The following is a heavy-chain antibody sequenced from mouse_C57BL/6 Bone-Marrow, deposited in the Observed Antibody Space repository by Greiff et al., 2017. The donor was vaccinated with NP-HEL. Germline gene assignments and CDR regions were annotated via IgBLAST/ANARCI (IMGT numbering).Heavy chain of an antibody. CDR3: ARRDSSGYYAMDY. D-gene: IGHD3-2*02. CDR1: GYTFTSYW. Sequence: VQLQQPGAELVRPGSSVKLSCKASGYTFTSYWMHWVKQRPIQGLEWIGNIDPSDSETHYNQKFKDKATLNVDKSSSTAYMPLSSLTSEDSAVYYCARRDSSGYYAMDYWGQGTSVTVSS. CDR2: IDPSDSET. V-gene: IGHV1-52*01. J-gene: IGHJ4*01.